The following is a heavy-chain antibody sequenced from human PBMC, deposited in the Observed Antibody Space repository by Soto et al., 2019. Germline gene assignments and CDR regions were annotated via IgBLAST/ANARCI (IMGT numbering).Heavy chain of an antibody. J-gene: IGHJ4*02. V-gene: IGHV3-23*01. Sequence: EVQVLESGGGLVQPGGSLRLSCAASGFAFSSYAMSWVRQAPGKGLERVSSISGRGDFTYYADSVRGRFTVSRDNSMDTLSLQMNGLRAEDRAIYYCAKAGDTGNHYFDRWGQGTLVTVSS. CDR3: AKAGDTGNHYFDR. CDR1: GFAFSSYA. D-gene: IGHD5-18*01. CDR2: ISGRGDFT.